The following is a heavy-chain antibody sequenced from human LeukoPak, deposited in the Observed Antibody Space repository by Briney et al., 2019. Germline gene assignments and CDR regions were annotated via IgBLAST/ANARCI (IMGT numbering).Heavy chain of an antibody. D-gene: IGHD3-9*01. Sequence: ASVKVSCKASGGTFISYAISWVRQAPGQGLEWMGRIIPILGIANYAQKFQGRVTITADKSTSTAYMELSSLRSEDTAVYYCANWHYDILTGPLYFDYWGQGTLVTVSS. CDR3: ANWHYDILTGPLYFDY. CDR2: IIPILGIA. J-gene: IGHJ4*02. V-gene: IGHV1-69*04. CDR1: GGTFISYA.